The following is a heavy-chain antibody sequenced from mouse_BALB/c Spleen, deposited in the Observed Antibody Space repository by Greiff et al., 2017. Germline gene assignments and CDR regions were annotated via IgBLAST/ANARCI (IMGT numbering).Heavy chain of an antibody. CDR1: GFNIKDYY. Sequence: VQLKESGAELVRSGASVKLSCTASGFNIKDYYMSWVKQRPEQGLEWIGWIDPDNGDTEYAPKFQGKVTMTADTSSNTAYLQHSSLTSEDTTVYYYSARDGPWYFDFWGAGTTVTVSS. D-gene: IGHD2-3*01. V-gene: IGHV14-4*02. J-gene: IGHJ1*01. CDR3: SARDGPWYFDF. CDR2: IDPDNGDT.